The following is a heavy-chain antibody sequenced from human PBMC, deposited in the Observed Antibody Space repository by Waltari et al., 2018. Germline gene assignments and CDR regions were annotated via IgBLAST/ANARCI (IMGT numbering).Heavy chain of an antibody. CDR3: AGFRWFGERGGGMDV. J-gene: IGHJ6*02. V-gene: IGHV4-61*02. Sequence: QVQLQESGPGLVKPSQTLSLTCTVSGGSISSGSYYWSWIRQPAGKGLEWIGRIYTRGRTTYNPSLRVQVTKSVEPSKTRSSLKLGSGTAADTAVYYWAGFRWFGERGGGMDVWGQGTTSPSP. CDR1: GGSISSGSYY. D-gene: IGHD3-10*01. CDR2: IYTRGRT.